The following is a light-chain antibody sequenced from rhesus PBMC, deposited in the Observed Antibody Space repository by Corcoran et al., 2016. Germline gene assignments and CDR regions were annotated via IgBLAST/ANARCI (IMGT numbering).Light chain of an antibody. J-gene: IGKJ4*01. CDR3: QQHDYLPLT. Sequence: DIQMTQSPSSLSASIGDRVAITCRASQGIRLSLAWYQQKPGKAPKLLIYRASIVETGVPSRFSGSGSGIDFTLPISSLQPEDIGTYYCQQHDYLPLTFGGGTKVELK. CDR2: RAS. V-gene: IGKV1-69*01. CDR1: QGIRLS.